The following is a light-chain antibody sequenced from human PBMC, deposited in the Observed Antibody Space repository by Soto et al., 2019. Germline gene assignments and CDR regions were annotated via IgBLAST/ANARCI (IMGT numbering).Light chain of an antibody. CDR2: ASS. J-gene: IGKJ3*01. CDR1: QGSSSW. CDR3: QQANSFPA. V-gene: IGKV1-12*01. Sequence: DIQMTQSPSSVSASVGDRVTITCRASQGSSSWLAWYQQKPGKAPKLLIYASSSLHGGVPSRFSGSGSGTDFTLTISSLQPEDFATYYCQQANSFPAFGPGTNVDT.